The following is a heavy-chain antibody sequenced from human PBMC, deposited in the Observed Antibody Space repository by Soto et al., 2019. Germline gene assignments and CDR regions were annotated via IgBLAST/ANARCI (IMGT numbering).Heavy chain of an antibody. V-gene: IGHV4-30-4*01. D-gene: IGHD6-13*01. CDR2: IHYGGNT. J-gene: IGHJ5*02. Sequence: PSETLSLPYTVSGGSISSGDYYWSWFPQPPGKGLEWIGYIHYGGNTYYTPSLKSRVTISLDTSKNNFSLNSSSVTAADTAVYYCARDVRDPRGKWFDPWGQGTLVTVS. CDR3: ARDVRDPRGKWFDP. CDR1: GGSISSGDYY.